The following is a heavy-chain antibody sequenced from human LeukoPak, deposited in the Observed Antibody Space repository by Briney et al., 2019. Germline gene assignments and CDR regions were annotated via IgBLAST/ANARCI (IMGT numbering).Heavy chain of an antibody. CDR1: GGSISISRHY. V-gene: IGHV4-39*07. CDR3: ARYGNSAVY. D-gene: IGHD4-23*01. Sequence: PSETLSLTCTVSGGSISISRHYWAWIRQPPGKGPDWIGTIHYTGTTYYNPSLRSRVSISVDRSTNQFSLRVSPVTAADTAVYYCARYGNSAVYWGQGTLVTVSS. J-gene: IGHJ4*02. CDR2: IHYTGTT.